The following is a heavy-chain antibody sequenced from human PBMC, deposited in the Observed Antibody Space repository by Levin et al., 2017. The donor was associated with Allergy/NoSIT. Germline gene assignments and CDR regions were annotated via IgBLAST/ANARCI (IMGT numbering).Heavy chain of an antibody. CDR3: IVGARIRGLLDY. D-gene: IGHD1-26*01. Sequence: AASVKVSCKASGYTLTSYGISWVRQAPGQGLEWVGWISMYEGHTNYAQKFHGRVTMTTDTSTSTAYMELRSLRSDDTAVYYCIVGARIRGLLDYWGQGTLVTVSS. V-gene: IGHV1-18*01. CDR1: GYTLTSYG. CDR2: ISMYEGHT. J-gene: IGHJ4*02.